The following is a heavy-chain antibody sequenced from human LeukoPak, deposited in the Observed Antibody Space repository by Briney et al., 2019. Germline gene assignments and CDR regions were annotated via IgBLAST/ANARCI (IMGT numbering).Heavy chain of an antibody. J-gene: IGHJ4*02. CDR2: IGSSSTYM. CDR3: ARDPVEWELLLDY. Sequence: GGSLRLSCAASGFTFSGYSMNWVRQAPGKGLEWVSSIGSSSTYMYYADSVKGRFSISRDNARNSVYLQMASLRVEDTAVYYCARDPVEWELLLDYWGQGTLVTVSS. D-gene: IGHD1-26*01. CDR1: GFTFSGYS. V-gene: IGHV3-21*01.